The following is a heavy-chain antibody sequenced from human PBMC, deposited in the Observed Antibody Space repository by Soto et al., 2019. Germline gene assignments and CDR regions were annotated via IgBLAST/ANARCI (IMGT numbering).Heavy chain of an antibody. J-gene: IGHJ4*02. CDR1: GGSISSSSYY. V-gene: IGHV4-39*01. D-gene: IGHD2-15*01. Sequence: QLQLQESGPGLVKPSETLSLTCTVSGGSISSSSYYWGWIRQPPGKGLEWIGSIYYSGSTYYNPSLKSRVTXXVXTXXNQFSLKLSSVTAADTAVYYCASDCSGGRCYWGDYWGQGTLVTVSS. CDR2: IYYSGST. CDR3: ASDCSGGRCYWGDY.